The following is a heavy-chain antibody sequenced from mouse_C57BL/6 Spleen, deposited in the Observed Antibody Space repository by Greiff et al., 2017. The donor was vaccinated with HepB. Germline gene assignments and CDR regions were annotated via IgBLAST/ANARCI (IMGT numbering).Heavy chain of an antibody. CDR3: TRERATVVATDAMDY. D-gene: IGHD1-1*01. V-gene: IGHV5-9-1*02. J-gene: IGHJ4*01. Sequence: EVKVEESGEGLVKPGGSLKLSCAASGFTFSSYAMSWVRQTPEKRLEWVSYISSGGDYIYYADTVKGRFTISRDNARNTLYLQMSSLKSEDTAMYYCTRERATVVATDAMDYWGQGTSVTVSS. CDR2: ISSGGDYI. CDR1: GFTFSSYA.